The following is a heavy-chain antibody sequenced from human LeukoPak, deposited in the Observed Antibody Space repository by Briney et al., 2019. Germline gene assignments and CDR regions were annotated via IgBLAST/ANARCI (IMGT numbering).Heavy chain of an antibody. Sequence: ASVNVSCKASGYTFTSYYMHWVRQAPGQGLEWMGIINPSGGSTSYAQKFQGRVTMTRDTSTSTVYMELSSLRSEDTAVYYCARRPVQLYYYYGMDVWGQGTTVTVSS. CDR3: ARRPVQLYYYYGMDV. V-gene: IGHV1-46*01. CDR1: GYTFTSYY. D-gene: IGHD1-1*01. J-gene: IGHJ6*02. CDR2: INPSGGST.